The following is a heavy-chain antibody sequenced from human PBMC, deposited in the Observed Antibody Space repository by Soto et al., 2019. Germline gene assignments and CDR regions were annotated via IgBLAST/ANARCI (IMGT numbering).Heavy chain of an antibody. CDR3: ARRSYYGSYGLDV. CDR1: GGSISSGDHY. J-gene: IGHJ6*02. V-gene: IGHV4-30-4*01. D-gene: IGHD3-10*01. CDR2: MYYSVST. Sequence: QVQLQESGPGLVKPSQTLSLTCTVSGGSISSGDHYWSWIRQPPGKALEWIGYMYYSVSTYFNPSRKSRVTISVDTSKNQFSLKLGSVTAADTAVYYCARRSYYGSYGLDVWGQGTTVTVSS.